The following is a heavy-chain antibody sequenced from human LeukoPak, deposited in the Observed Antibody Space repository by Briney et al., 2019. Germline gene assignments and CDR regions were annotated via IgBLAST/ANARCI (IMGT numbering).Heavy chain of an antibody. V-gene: IGHV1-18*01. J-gene: IGHJ4*02. CDR2: ISAYNGNT. CDR1: GYTFTSYG. CDR3: ARVLGIQLWGSFDY. D-gene: IGHD5-18*01. Sequence: ASVKVSCKASGYTFTSYGITWVRQAPGQGLEWMGWISAYNGNTNYAQKFQDRVTMTTDTSTSTAYMELRSLRSDDTAMYYCARVLGIQLWGSFDYWGQGTLVTVSS.